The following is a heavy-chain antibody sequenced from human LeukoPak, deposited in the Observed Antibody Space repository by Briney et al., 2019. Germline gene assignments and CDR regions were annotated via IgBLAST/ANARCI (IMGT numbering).Heavy chain of an antibody. V-gene: IGHV1-2*02. J-gene: IGHJ5*02. CDR3: ARVGEVRSRNWFDP. Sequence: ASVKVSRKASGYTFTGYYMHWVRQAPGQGLEWMGWINPNSGGTNYAQKFQGRVTMTRDTSISTAYMELSRLRSDDTAVYYCARVGEVRSRNWFDPWGQGTLVTVSS. CDR1: GYTFTGYY. CDR2: INPNSGGT.